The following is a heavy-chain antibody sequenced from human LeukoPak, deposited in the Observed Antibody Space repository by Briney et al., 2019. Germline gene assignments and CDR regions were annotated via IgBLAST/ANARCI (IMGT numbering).Heavy chain of an antibody. CDR1: GFTFSTYA. CDR3: AKGGGTGSYSWAWYFDL. Sequence: GSLRLSCAASGFTFSTYAMNWVRQAPGKGLEWVSAISGSGVSTNYADSVKGRFTISRDNSKSTLYLQMNSLRAEDTAVYYCAKGGGTGSYSWAWYFDLWGRGTLVTVSS. D-gene: IGHD1-26*01. V-gene: IGHV3-23*01. CDR2: ISGSGVST. J-gene: IGHJ2*01.